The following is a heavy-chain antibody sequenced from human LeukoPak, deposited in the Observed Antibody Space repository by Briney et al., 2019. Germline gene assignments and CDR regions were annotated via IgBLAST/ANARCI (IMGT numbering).Heavy chain of an antibody. CDR1: GFTFSSYA. Sequence: GGSLRLSCAASGFTFSSYAMHWVRQAPGKGLEWVAVISYDGSNKYYADSVKGRFTISRDNSKNTLYLQMNSLRAEDTAVYYCARGGEDIVVVPAAPNNGFLDYWGQGTLVTVSS. J-gene: IGHJ4*02. V-gene: IGHV3-30-3*01. D-gene: IGHD2-2*01. CDR3: ARGGEDIVVVPAAPNNGFLDY. CDR2: ISYDGSNK.